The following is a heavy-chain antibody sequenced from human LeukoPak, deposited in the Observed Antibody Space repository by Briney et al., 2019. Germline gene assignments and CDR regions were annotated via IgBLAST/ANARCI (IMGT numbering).Heavy chain of an antibody. CDR1: GGSISSYY. Sequence: SETLSLTCTVSGGSISSYYWSRIRQPPGKGLEWIGYIYYSGSTNYNPSLKSRVTISVDTSKNQFSLKLSSVTAADTAVYYCARDGTRAYAFDIWGQGTMVTVSS. J-gene: IGHJ3*02. V-gene: IGHV4-59*01. CDR2: IYYSGST. CDR3: ARDGTRAYAFDI.